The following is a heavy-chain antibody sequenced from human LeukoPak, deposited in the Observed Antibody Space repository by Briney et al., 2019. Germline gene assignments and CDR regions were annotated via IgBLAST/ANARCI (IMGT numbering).Heavy chain of an antibody. CDR3: AGDLGSGWYNTPDY. CDR2: IYYSGST. J-gene: IGHJ4*02. Sequence: PSETLSLTCTVSGGSISSYYWSWIRQPPGKGLEWIGYIYYSGSTNYNPSLKSRVTISVDTSKNQFSLKLSSVTAADTAVYDCAGDLGSGWYNTPDYWGQGTLVTVSS. V-gene: IGHV4-59*12. CDR1: GGSISSYY. D-gene: IGHD6-19*01.